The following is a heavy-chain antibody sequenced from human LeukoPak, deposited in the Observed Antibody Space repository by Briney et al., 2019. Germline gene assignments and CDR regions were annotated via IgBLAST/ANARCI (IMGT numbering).Heavy chain of an antibody. CDR2: IFIGGST. CDR3: ARGLYYDFWSGYYPFDY. V-gene: IGHV3-66*01. D-gene: IGHD3-3*01. Sequence: PGGSLRLSCAASGFTVSHNYMSWVRQAPGKGPEWVSVIFIGGSTYYADSVKGRFTISRDNSKNMVYLQMNSLRAEDTAVYYCARGLYYDFWSGYYPFDYWGQGTLVTVSS. CDR1: GFTVSHNY. J-gene: IGHJ4*02.